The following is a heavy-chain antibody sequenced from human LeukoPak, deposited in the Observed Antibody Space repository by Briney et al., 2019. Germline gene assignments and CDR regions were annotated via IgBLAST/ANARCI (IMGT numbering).Heavy chain of an antibody. J-gene: IGHJ4*02. CDR3: ARDRSSGWTHNFDY. Sequence: ASVKVSCKASGYTFTGYYMHWVRQAPGQGLEWMGWINPNSGGTNYAQKFQGRVTMTRDTSISTAYMELSRLRSDDTAVYYCARDRSSGWTHNFDYWGQGTLVTVSS. D-gene: IGHD6-19*01. CDR1: GYTFTGYY. V-gene: IGHV1-2*02. CDR2: INPNSGGT.